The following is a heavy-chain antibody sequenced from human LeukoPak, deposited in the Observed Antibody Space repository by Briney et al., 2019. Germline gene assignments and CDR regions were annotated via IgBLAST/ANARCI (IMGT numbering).Heavy chain of an antibody. D-gene: IGHD5-18*01. CDR2: INSDGSST. CDR3: VRPDTAMVHHNWFDP. Sequence: GGSLRLSCAASGFTFSSYWMHWVRQAPGKGLVWVSRINSDGSSTSYADSVKGRFTISRDNAKNTLYLQMNSLRAEDTAVYYCVRPDTAMVHHNWFDPWGQGTLVIVSS. J-gene: IGHJ5*02. CDR1: GFTFSSYW. V-gene: IGHV3-74*01.